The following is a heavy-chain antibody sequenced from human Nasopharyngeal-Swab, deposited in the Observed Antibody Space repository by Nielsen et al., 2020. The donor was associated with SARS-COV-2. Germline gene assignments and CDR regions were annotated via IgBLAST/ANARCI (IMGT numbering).Heavy chain of an antibody. CDR2: ISYDGSNK. D-gene: IGHD6-19*01. J-gene: IGHJ6*02. Sequence: GESLKISCAASGFTFSSYGMHWVRQAPGKGLEWVAVISYDGSNKYYADSVKGRFTISRDNSKNTLYLQMNGLRAEDTAVYYCASLVIAVAGGYGMDVWGQGTTVTVSS. CDR3: ASLVIAVAGGYGMDV. CDR1: GFTFSSYG. V-gene: IGHV3-30*03.